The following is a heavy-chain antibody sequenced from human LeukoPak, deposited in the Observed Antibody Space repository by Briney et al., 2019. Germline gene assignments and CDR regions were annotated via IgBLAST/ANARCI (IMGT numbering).Heavy chain of an antibody. Sequence: ASVKVSCKPSGYTFTSYDIIWVRQATGQGLEWMGWMSPNSGNTVYAQRFQGRVTMTRDTSITTAYMELSGLTSDDTAVYYCALNWNSLNYWGQGTLVTVSS. CDR2: MSPNSGNT. V-gene: IGHV1-8*01. D-gene: IGHD1/OR15-1a*01. CDR3: ALNWNSLNY. CDR1: GYTFTSYD. J-gene: IGHJ4*02.